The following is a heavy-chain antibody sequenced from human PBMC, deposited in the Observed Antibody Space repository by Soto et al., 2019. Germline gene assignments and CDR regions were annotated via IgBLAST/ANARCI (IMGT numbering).Heavy chain of an antibody. D-gene: IGHD3-22*01. Sequence: QVQLVESGGGLVKPGGSLRLSCAASGFSFSDHYMSWIRQAPGKGLEWISYISGSGSNTNSADSVKGRFTISRDNAKNSLYLQMNSLRAEDTAVYYCAIGGDFYDSSGRYGSMDYWGQGALVTVSS. V-gene: IGHV3-11*06. CDR3: AIGGDFYDSSGRYGSMDY. CDR1: GFSFSDHY. J-gene: IGHJ4*02. CDR2: ISGSGSNT.